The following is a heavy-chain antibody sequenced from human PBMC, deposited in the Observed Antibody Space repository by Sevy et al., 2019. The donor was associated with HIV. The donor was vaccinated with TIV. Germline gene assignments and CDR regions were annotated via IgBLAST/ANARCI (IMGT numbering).Heavy chain of an antibody. J-gene: IGHJ3*02. CDR3: VRYPDIVILPGAPDAFDI. V-gene: IGHV3-74*01. D-gene: IGHD2-2*01. CDR1: GFTFSNYW. CDR2: INGDGSST. Sequence: GGSLRLSCAASGFTFSNYWMHWVRQAPGKGLVWVSSINGDGSSTNSADSVKGRFTISRDSAKNTLYLQMNSLRDEDTAVYYCVRYPDIVILPGAPDAFDIWGQGTMVTVSS.